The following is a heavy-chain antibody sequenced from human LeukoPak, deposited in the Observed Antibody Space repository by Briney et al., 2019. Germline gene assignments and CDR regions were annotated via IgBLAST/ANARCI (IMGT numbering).Heavy chain of an antibody. Sequence: GGSPRLSCAASGFTFSSYAMSWVRQAPGKGLEWVSVISGSGGTTYYADSVKGRFTISRDNSKNTLYLQMNSLRAEDTAVYYCAKDRGSGWYYYYGMDVWGQGTTVTVSS. D-gene: IGHD6-19*01. J-gene: IGHJ6*02. CDR2: ISGSGGTT. V-gene: IGHV3-23*01. CDR3: AKDRGSGWYYYYGMDV. CDR1: GFTFSSYA.